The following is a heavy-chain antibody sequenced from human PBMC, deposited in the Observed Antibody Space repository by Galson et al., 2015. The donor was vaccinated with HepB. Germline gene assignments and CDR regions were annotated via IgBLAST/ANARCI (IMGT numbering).Heavy chain of an antibody. J-gene: IGHJ6*03. CDR1: GGTFSSYA. Sequence: SVKVSCKASGGTFSSYAISWVRQAPGQGLEWMGGIIPIFGTANYAQKFQGRVTITTDESTSTAYMELSSLRSEDTAVYYCAGSEYYDFWSGEGYYMDVLGKGTTVTVSS. CDR2: IIPIFGTA. V-gene: IGHV1-69*05. CDR3: AGSEYYDFWSGEGYYMDV. D-gene: IGHD3-3*01.